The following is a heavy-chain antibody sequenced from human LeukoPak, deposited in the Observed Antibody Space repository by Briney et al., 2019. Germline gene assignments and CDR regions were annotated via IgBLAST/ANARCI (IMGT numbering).Heavy chain of an antibody. V-gene: IGHV3-74*01. J-gene: IGHJ4*02. Sequence: PGGSLRLSCAASGFTFSSYWMHWVRQAPGKGLVWVSRINSDGSGTSYADSVKGRFTISRDNAKNTLYLQMNSLRAEDTAVYYCARDRGQLWPVHYDYWGQGTLVTVSS. CDR2: INSDGSGT. D-gene: IGHD5-18*01. CDR1: GFTFSSYW. CDR3: ARDRGQLWPVHYDY.